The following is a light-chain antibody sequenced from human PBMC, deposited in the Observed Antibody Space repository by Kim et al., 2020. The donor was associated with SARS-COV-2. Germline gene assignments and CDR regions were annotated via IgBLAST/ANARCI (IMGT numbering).Light chain of an antibody. CDR2: GAS. Sequence: SPGERATRSCRASQSVSSNLAWYQQRPGQAPRRLIYGASTRATGIPARFSGSGSGTEFTLTISSLQSEDFAVYYCQQYNNWPTWTFGQGTKVDIK. CDR1: QSVSSN. V-gene: IGKV3-15*01. CDR3: QQYNNWPTWT. J-gene: IGKJ1*01.